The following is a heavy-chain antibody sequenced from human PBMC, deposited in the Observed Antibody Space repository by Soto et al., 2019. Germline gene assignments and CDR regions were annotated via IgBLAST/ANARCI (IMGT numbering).Heavy chain of an antibody. J-gene: IGHJ5*02. V-gene: IGHV4-59*02. CDR1: GGSVSGYY. Sequence: PSETLSLTCTVSGGSVSGYYWSWIRQPPGRGLEWIGYIYYSGSTNYNPSLKSRVTISVDTSNNQFSLKLSSVTAADTAVYYCARNYGDYEVWFDPWGQGTLVTVSS. CDR3: ARNYGDYEVWFDP. CDR2: IYYSGST. D-gene: IGHD4-17*01.